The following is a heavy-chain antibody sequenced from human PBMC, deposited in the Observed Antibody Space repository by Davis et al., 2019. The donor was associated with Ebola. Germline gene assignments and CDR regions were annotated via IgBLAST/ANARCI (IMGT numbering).Heavy chain of an antibody. CDR1: GFTFRNFY. Sequence: GASLKISCEVSGFTFRNFYIHWVRRAPRKGLEWVSAINSDGSATTYADPVKGRFTISRDNAENTVYLQMNSLGAEDTAVYYCARDMNPTVFDYWGQGTLVTVSS. D-gene: IGHD4-17*01. V-gene: IGHV3-74*01. CDR2: INSDGSAT. CDR3: ARDMNPTVFDY. J-gene: IGHJ4*02.